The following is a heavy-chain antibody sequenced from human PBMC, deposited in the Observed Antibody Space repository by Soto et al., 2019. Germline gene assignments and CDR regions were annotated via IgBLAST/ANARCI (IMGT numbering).Heavy chain of an antibody. V-gene: IGHV1-69*01. CDR3: ARVGGIGAPPGTDY. Sequence: QVQLVQSGAEVKKPGSSVKVSCKASGGIFSSYAISWLRQAPGQVLEWMGAVIPILGQAYYAQDLQARVSMTADESTRTTYMELSSLRSEDTAVYFCARVGGIGAPPGTDYWGQGTLVTVSS. D-gene: IGHD3-10*01. J-gene: IGHJ4*02. CDR1: GGIFSSYA. CDR2: VIPILGQA.